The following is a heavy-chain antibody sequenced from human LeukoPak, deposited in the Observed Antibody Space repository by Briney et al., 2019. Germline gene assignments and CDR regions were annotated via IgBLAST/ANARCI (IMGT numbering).Heavy chain of an antibody. J-gene: IGHJ4*02. Sequence: SETLSLTCTVSGGTISSYYWSWIRQPPGKGLEWIGYIYYSGSTNYNPSLKSRVTISVDTSKNQFSLKLSSVTAADTAVYYCARVYIAAAGPFDYWGQGTLVTVSS. CDR1: GGTISSYY. CDR3: ARVYIAAAGPFDY. V-gene: IGHV4-59*08. CDR2: IYYSGST. D-gene: IGHD6-13*01.